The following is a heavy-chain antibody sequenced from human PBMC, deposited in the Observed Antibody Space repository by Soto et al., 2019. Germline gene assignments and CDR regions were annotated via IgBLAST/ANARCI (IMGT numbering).Heavy chain of an antibody. J-gene: IGHJ4*02. CDR1: GGSISSGDYY. D-gene: IGHD3-3*01. V-gene: IGHV4-30-4*01. CDR2: IDYSGST. Sequence: QVQLQESGPGLVKPSQTLSLTCTVSGGSISSGDYYWSWIRQPPGKGLEWIGYIDYSGSTYYNPSRRGRLTLSVDTSKTPFSLRLSSVTAADTAVSYCARGGRTVFGRYFDYWGQGTLVTVSS. CDR3: ARGGRTVFGRYFDY.